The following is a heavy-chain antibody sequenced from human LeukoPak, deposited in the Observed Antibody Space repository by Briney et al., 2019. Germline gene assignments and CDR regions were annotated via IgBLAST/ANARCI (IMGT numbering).Heavy chain of an antibody. J-gene: IGHJ5*02. V-gene: IGHV4-34*01. CDR3: ARGGYYGSGNDFRFDP. Sequence: PSQTLSLTCAVYGGSFSGYYWSWIRQPPGKGLEWIGEINHSGSTNYNPSLKSRVTISVDTSKNQFSLKLSSVTAADTAVYYCARGGYYGSGNDFRFDPWGQGTLVTVSS. CDR2: INHSGST. CDR1: GGSFSGYY. D-gene: IGHD3-10*01.